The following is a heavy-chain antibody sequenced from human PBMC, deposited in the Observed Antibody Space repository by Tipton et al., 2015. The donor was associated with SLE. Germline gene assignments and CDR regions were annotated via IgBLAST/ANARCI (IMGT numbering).Heavy chain of an antibody. J-gene: IGHJ2*01. D-gene: IGHD6-13*01. CDR1: GGSFSGYY. CDR2: ISHSGST. V-gene: IGHV4-34*01. CDR3: ARAEFSSNWYMYWHFDL. Sequence: LRLSCAVYGGSFSGYYWTWIRQPPGKGLEWIGEISHSGSTNYNPSLKSRVTISRDTSGNHFSLNLNSVTATDTAVYYCARAEFSSNWYMYWHFDLWGRGTLVTVSS.